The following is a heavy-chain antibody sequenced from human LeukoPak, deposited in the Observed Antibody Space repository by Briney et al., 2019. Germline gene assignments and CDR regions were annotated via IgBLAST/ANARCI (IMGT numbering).Heavy chain of an antibody. J-gene: IGHJ4*02. CDR2: INPSGGIT. CDR3: SRDMVRGVIKNLFDY. CDR1: GYPFTTYY. Sequence: ASVKVCCKPSGYPFTTYYIHSVRQSPGHEVEWMGIINPSGGITGYAQTFQGRVTMTRDTSTTTVYMQLSSPRTADKARSCRSRDMVRGVIKNLFDYWGEGTLVTVSS. D-gene: IGHD3-10*01. V-gene: IGHV1-46*01.